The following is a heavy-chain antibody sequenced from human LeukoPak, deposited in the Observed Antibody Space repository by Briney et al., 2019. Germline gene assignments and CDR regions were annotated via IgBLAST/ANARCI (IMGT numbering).Heavy chain of an antibody. V-gene: IGHV3-30*04. D-gene: IGHD3-22*01. Sequence: GRSLRLSCAASGFTFSSYAMHWVRQAPGKGLEWVAVISYDGSNKYYADSVKGRFTISRDNSKNTLYLQMNSLRAEDTAVYYCARVGITVIVVVRDAFDIWGQGTMVTVSS. CDR1: GFTFSSYA. CDR3: ARVGITVIVVVRDAFDI. J-gene: IGHJ3*02. CDR2: ISYDGSNK.